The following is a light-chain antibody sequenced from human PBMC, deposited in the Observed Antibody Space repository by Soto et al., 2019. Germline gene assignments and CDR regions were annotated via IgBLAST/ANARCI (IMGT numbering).Light chain of an antibody. CDR3: QSYDISLSASA. CDR2: ANS. J-gene: IGLJ2*01. Sequence: QSVLTQPPSVSGAPGQGVTISCTGSSSNIGAGYDVHWYQRLPGAAPKLLIYANSNRPSGVPDRFSGSKSGTSASLVVTGLQPEDEADYFCQSYDISLSASAFGGGTKLTVL. CDR1: SSNIGAGYD. V-gene: IGLV1-40*01.